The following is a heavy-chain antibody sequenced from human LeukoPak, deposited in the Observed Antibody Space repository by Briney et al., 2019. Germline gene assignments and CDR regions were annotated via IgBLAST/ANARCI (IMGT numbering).Heavy chain of an antibody. Sequence: GGSLRLSCAASGFTFSDYDMHWVRQATGKGLEWVSAIGTAGDTYYTGSVKGRFTISRENAKISLYLQMNSLRAGDTAVYYCARVAKERVGGVYYFDYWGQGTLVTVSS. CDR1: GFTFSDYD. V-gene: IGHV3-13*01. CDR3: ARVAKERVGGVYYFDY. J-gene: IGHJ4*02. CDR2: IGTAGDT. D-gene: IGHD1-1*01.